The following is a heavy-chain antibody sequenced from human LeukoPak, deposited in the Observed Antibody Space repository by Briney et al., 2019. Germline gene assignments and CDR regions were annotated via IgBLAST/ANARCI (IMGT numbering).Heavy chain of an antibody. CDR3: ARADVDLPKYYYDSSGYAFDI. Sequence: SETLSLTCTVSGGSISSSSYYWGWIRQPPGKGLEWIGSIYYSGSTYYNPSLKSRVTISVDTSKNQFSLKLSSVTAADTAVYYCARADVDLPKYYYDSSGYAFDIWGQGTMVTVSS. J-gene: IGHJ3*02. D-gene: IGHD3-22*01. V-gene: IGHV4-39*07. CDR2: IYYSGST. CDR1: GGSISSSSYY.